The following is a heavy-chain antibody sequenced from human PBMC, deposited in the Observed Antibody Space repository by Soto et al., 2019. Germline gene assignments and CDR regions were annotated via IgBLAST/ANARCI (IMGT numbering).Heavy chain of an antibody. CDR2: IIPIFGTA. V-gene: IGHV1-69*06. Sequence: VSCKASGGTFSSYAISWVRQAPGQGLEWMGGIIPIFGTANYPQKFQGRVTITRDTSASTVYMELSSLRSEDTAVYYCAKIGSGYYYASFDYGAQGPPAPVSS. CDR3: AKIGSGYYYASFDY. CDR1: GGTFSSYA. D-gene: IGHD3-22*01. J-gene: IGHJ4*02.